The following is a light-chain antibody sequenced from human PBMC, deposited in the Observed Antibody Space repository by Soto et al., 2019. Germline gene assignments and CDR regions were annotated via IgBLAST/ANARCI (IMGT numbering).Light chain of an antibody. V-gene: IGKV3-20*01. Sequence: EIVLTQSPGTLSLSPGERATLSCRASQSVSSSYLAWYQQKPGQAPRLLIYGASSRATGIPDRFSGSGSGTDFTITISRLEPEDFAVYYCQQYGISPLFTFGPGTKVDIK. CDR3: QQYGISPLFT. CDR1: QSVSSSY. CDR2: GAS. J-gene: IGKJ3*01.